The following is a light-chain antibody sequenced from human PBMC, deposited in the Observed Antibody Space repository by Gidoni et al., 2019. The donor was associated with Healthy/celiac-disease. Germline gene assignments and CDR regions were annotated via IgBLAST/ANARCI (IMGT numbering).Light chain of an antibody. CDR1: SSDVGGYNF. J-gene: IGLJ1*01. CDR3: SSYTSSSTLV. CDR2: DVS. V-gene: IGLV2-14*03. Sequence: QSALTQPASGSGSPGHSLTIPCTGTSSDVGGYNFVSWYQQHPGKAPKLMIYDVSNRPSGVSNRFSGSKSGNTASLTISGLQAEDEADYYCSSYTSSSTLVFGTGTKVTVL.